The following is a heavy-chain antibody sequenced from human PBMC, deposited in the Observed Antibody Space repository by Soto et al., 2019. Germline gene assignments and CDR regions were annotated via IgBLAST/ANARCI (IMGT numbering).Heavy chain of an antibody. CDR2: IYYSGST. V-gene: IGHV4-59*01. D-gene: IGHD6-6*01. Sequence: PSETLSLTCTVSGGSISSSYWSWIRPPPGKGLEWIGYIYYSGSTNYNPSLKSRVTILVDTSKNQFSLKLSSVTAADTAVYYCARKAARPGYYGMDVWGQGTTVTVSS. J-gene: IGHJ6*02. CDR3: ARKAARPGYYGMDV. CDR1: GGSISSSY.